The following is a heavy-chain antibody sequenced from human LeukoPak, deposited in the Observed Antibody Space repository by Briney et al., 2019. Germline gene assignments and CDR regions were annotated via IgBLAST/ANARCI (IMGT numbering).Heavy chain of an antibody. V-gene: IGHV3-21*01. CDR2: ITGGGAFI. J-gene: IGHJ4*02. CDR3: ARDPKSGY. D-gene: IGHD6-25*01. Sequence: GGSLRLSCAGSGFTFSDYTMNWVRQAPGKGLEWVSSITGGGAFIYYADSVKGRFTISRDNANNSLYLHMSSLRAEDTAVYYCARDPKSGYWGQGALVTVSS. CDR1: GFTFSDYT.